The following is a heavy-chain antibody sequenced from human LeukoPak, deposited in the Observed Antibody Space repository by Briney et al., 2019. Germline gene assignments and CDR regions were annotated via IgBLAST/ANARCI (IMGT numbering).Heavy chain of an antibody. CDR3: ARLSANSIAYFFDY. CDR2: IYRGGST. Sequence: GSLSLSCAASGFPVVSDYMSWDRQAPGKGLEWVSIIYRGGSTNYADSVKGRFTISRDTSKNTLYLQMHSLRAEDTAVYYCARLSANSIAYFFDYWGQATLVTVSS. D-gene: IGHD3-22*01. J-gene: IGHJ4*02. CDR1: GFPVVSDY. V-gene: IGHV3-66*04.